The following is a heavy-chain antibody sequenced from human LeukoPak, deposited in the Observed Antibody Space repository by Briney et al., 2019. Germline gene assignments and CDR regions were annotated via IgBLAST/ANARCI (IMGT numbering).Heavy chain of an antibody. D-gene: IGHD1-26*01. J-gene: IGHJ4*02. CDR1: GYTFTSYG. CDR3: ARRDPIVGATFPLDY. V-gene: IGHV1-18*01. Sequence: VASVKVSCKASGYTFTSYGISWVRQAPGQGLEWMGWISAYNGNTNYAQKLQGRVTMTTDTSTSTAYMELRSLRSDDTAVYYCARRDPIVGATFPLDYWGQGTLVTVSS. CDR2: ISAYNGNT.